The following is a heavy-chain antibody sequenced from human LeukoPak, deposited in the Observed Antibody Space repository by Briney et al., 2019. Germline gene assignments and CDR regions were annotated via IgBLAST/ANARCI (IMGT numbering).Heavy chain of an antibody. CDR2: ISYDGSNK. D-gene: IGHD1-20*01. J-gene: IGHJ3*02. V-gene: IGHV3-30-3*01. Sequence: GGSLRLSCAASGFTFSSYAMHWVRQAPGKGLEWVAVISYDGSNKYYADSVKGRFTISRDNSKNTLYLQMNSLRAEDTAVYYCARERGDNWPDAFDIWGQGTMVTVSS. CDR3: ARERGDNWPDAFDI. CDR1: GFTFSSYA.